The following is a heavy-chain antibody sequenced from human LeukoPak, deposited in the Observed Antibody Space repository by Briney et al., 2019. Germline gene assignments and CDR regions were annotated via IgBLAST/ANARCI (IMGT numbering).Heavy chain of an antibody. CDR1: GDSLNSGNYY. V-gene: IGHV4-31*03. D-gene: IGHD2-21*02. CDR2: IFTSGNT. Sequence: SETLSLTCTVSGDSLNSGNYYWTWIRQHPGKGLEWIGYIFTSGNTYYNPSLKGRLLASVDTSKSQFSLRLTSVTAADTAVYYCARATLRGDPFDFWGQRIQVTVSS. CDR3: ARATLRGDPFDF. J-gene: IGHJ4*02.